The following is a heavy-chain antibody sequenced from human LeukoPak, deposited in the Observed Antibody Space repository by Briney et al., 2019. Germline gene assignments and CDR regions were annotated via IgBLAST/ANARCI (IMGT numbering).Heavy chain of an antibody. CDR3: ARDPAYSSSVFDY. CDR2: IKQDGSEK. D-gene: IGHD6-6*01. V-gene: IGHV3-7*01. CDR1: GFTFSSYL. J-gene: IGHJ4*02. Sequence: GGSLRLSCAASGFTFSSYLMSWVRQAPGKGLEWVANIKQDGSEKYYVDSVKGRFTISRDNAKNSLYLQMNSLRAEDTAVYYCARDPAYSSSVFDYWGQGTLVTVSS.